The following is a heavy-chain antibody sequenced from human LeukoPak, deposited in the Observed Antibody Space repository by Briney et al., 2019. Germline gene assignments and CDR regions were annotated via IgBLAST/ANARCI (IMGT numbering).Heavy chain of an antibody. V-gene: IGHV3-21*01. J-gene: IGHJ6*02. Sequence: PGGSLRLSCAASEFTFSSYSMNWVRQAPGKGLEWVSSISSSSSYIYYADSVKGRFTISRDNAKNSLYLQMNSLRAEDTAVYYCARGRKDTAMAGEDYYYYGMDVWGQGTTVIVSS. CDR2: ISSSSSYI. CDR1: EFTFSSYS. D-gene: IGHD5-18*01. CDR3: ARGRKDTAMAGEDYYYYGMDV.